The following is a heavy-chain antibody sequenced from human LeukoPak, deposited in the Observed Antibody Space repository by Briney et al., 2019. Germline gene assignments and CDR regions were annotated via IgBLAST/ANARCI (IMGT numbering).Heavy chain of an antibody. CDR1: GYTFTSYG. D-gene: IGHD6-6*01. J-gene: IGHJ4*02. V-gene: IGHV1-18*01. Sequence: ASVKVSCKASGYTFTSYGISWVRQAPGQGLEWMGWISAYNGNTNYARKLQGRVTMTTDTSTSTAYMELRSLRSDDTAVYYCAREGYSSSWYYFDYWGQGTLVTVSS. CDR3: AREGYSSSWYYFDY. CDR2: ISAYNGNT.